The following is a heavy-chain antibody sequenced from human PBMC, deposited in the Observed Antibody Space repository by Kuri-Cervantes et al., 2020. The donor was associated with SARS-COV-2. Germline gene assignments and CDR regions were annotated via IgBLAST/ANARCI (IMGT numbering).Heavy chain of an antibody. D-gene: IGHD6-13*01. CDR3: ARGSAAAGLY. CDR1: GGSISSGGYY. J-gene: IGHJ4*02. CDR2: IYYSGST. V-gene: IGHV4-31*03. Sequence: SETLSLTCTVSGGSISSGGYYWSWIRQHPGKGLEWIGYIYYSGSTYYNPSLKSRVTISVDTSKNQFSLKLSSVTAADTAVYYCARGSAAAGLYWGQGTLVTVSS.